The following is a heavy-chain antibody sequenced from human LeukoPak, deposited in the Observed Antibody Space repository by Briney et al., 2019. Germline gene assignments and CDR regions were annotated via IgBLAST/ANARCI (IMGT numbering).Heavy chain of an antibody. CDR3: AREFGGYGGDPFDI. J-gene: IGHJ3*02. CDR2: IDSSGTTI. Sequence: QPGGSLRPSCAASGFTFSNCEMNWVRQAPGKGLEWVSYIDSSGTTIYYADSVKGRFTMSRDNAKNSLYLQMNSLRAEDTAVYFCAREFGGYGGDPFDIWGQGTMVTVSS. D-gene: IGHD3-22*01. CDR1: GFTFSNCE. V-gene: IGHV3-48*03.